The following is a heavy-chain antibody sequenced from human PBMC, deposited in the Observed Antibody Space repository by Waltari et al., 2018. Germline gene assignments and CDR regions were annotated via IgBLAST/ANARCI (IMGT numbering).Heavy chain of an antibody. V-gene: IGHV3-74*01. CDR3: ATAGYYRFDF. CDR2: INSDGSTT. D-gene: IGHD2-8*01. CDR1: GFTFSSSW. J-gene: IGHJ4*02. Sequence: EVQLVESGGDLVQPGGSLRLSCVGSGFTFSSSWLHWVRQAPGEGLVWVARINSDGSTTDYADSVKGRFTISRDNAKNTLYLQINSLSVEDTAIYYCATAGYYRFDFWGQRTLVTVSS.